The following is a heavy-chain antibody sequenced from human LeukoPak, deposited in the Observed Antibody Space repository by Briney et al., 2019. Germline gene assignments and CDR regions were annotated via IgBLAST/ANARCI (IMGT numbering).Heavy chain of an antibody. Sequence: SVKVSCKASGGTFSSYAISWVRQAPGQGLQWMGGIIPIFGTATYAQKFQGRVTITADESTNTAYLELSSLRSEDTAVYYCAREGGQTLDYYGSGSSLDYWGQGTLVTVSS. D-gene: IGHD3-10*01. CDR2: IIPIFGTA. V-gene: IGHV1-69*01. J-gene: IGHJ4*02. CDR1: GGTFSSYA. CDR3: AREGGQTLDYYGSGSSLDY.